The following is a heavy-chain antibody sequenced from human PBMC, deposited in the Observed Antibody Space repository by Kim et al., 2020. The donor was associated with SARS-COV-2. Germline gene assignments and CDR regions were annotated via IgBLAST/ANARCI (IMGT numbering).Heavy chain of an antibody. V-gene: IGHV3-21*01. J-gene: IGHJ3*02. Sequence: GGSLRLSCAASGFTFSSYSMNWVRQAPGKGLEWVSSISSSSSYIYYADSVKGRFTIPRDNAKNSLYLQMNSLRAEDTAVYYCAREDSSGYYDNDAFDIWGQGTMVTVSS. D-gene: IGHD3-22*01. CDR1: GFTFSSYS. CDR3: AREDSSGYYDNDAFDI. CDR2: ISSSSSYI.